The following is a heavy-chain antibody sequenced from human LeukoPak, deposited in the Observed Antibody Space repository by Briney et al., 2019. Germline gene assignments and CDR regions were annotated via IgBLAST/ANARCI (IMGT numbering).Heavy chain of an antibody. CDR1: GASINTYY. D-gene: IGHD3-10*01. CDR2: IYYSGTT. V-gene: IGHV4-59*01. CDR3: ARVLRPMASQYYFDY. Sequence: SETLSLTCTVSGASINTYYWSWIRQPPGKGLEWIGYIYYSGTTSYNPSLKTRVTISIDTSKNQFSLRLSSVTAADTAVYYCARVLRPMASQYYFDYWGQGTLVTVSS. J-gene: IGHJ4*02.